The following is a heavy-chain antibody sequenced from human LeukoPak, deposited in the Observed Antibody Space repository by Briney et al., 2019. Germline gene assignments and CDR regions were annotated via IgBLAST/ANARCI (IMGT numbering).Heavy chain of an antibody. CDR3: ARGGCSSTSCYLPFDY. D-gene: IGHD2-2*01. J-gene: IGHJ4*02. CDR1: GYSFTSYW. V-gene: IGHV5-51*01. Sequence: GESLKISCKGSGYSFTSYWIGWVRQMPGKGLEWMGIIYPGDSDTRYSPSFQGQVTISADKSISTAYLQWSSLKASDTAVYYCARGGCSSTSCYLPFDYWGQGTLVTVSS. CDR2: IYPGDSDT.